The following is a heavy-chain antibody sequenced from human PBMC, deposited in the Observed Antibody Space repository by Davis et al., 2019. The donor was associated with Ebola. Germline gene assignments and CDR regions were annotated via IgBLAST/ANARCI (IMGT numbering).Heavy chain of an antibody. J-gene: IGHJ4*02. Sequence: GESLKISCAASGFTFTSYTMHWVRQAPGKGLEWVALISYDGTSKFYADSVKGRFTISRDNAKNSLYLQMNSLRDEDTAVYYCASRHDYWGQGTLVTVSS. V-gene: IGHV3-30*04. CDR1: GFTFTSYT. CDR3: ASRHDY. CDR2: ISYDGTSK.